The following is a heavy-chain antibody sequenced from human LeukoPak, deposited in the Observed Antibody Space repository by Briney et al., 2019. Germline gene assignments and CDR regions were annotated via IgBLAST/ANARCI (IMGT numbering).Heavy chain of an antibody. J-gene: IGHJ4*02. CDR1: GGSISSYY. CDR2: IYYSGST. CDR3: ARRYFSSSWFFDY. Sequence: SETLSLTCTVSGGSISSYYWNWIRQPPGKGLEWIGYIYYSGSTNYNPSLKSRVTISVDTSKNQFSLRLSSVTAADTAVYYCARRYFSSSWFFDYWGQGTLVTVSS. D-gene: IGHD6-13*01. V-gene: IGHV4-59*08.